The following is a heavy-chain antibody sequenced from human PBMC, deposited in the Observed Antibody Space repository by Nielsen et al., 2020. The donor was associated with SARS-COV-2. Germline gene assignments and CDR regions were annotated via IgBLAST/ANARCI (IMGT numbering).Heavy chain of an antibody. V-gene: IGHV1-18*01. Sequence: KFQGRVTVTTDTSTNTVYMELRSLRSDDTAVYYCARHTVYSSTWFAFELWGQGTMVTVSS. J-gene: IGHJ3*01. D-gene: IGHD6-13*01. CDR3: ARHTVYSSTWFAFEL.